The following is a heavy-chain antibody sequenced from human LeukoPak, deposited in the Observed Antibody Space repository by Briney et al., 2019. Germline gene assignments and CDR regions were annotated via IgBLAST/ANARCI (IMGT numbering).Heavy chain of an antibody. D-gene: IGHD1-26*01. J-gene: IGHJ4*02. CDR3: ATDKNWWEPPL. V-gene: IGHV1-24*01. CDR2: FDPEDGET. CDR1: GYTFTSYG. Sequence: ASVKVSCKASGYTFTSYGISWVRQAPGKGLEWMGGFDPEDGETIYAQKFQGRVTMTEDTSTDTAYMELSSLRSEDTAVYYCATDKNWWEPPLWGQGTLVTVSS.